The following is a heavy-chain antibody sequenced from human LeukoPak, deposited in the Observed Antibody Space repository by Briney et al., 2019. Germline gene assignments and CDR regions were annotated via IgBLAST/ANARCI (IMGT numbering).Heavy chain of an antibody. D-gene: IGHD6-19*01. CDR2: IIHSGST. J-gene: IGHJ4*02. CDR3: ARGGRGLAGGTGYSSGWYQGDFDY. V-gene: IGHV4-34*01. CDR1: GGSFSGYY. Sequence: PSETLSLTCAVYGGSFSGYYWSWIRQPPRKGLEWIGEIIHSGSTNYNPSFKSRVTISVDTSKNQFSLKLSSVTAADTAVYYCARGGRGLAGGTGYSSGWYQGDFDYWGQGTLVTVSS.